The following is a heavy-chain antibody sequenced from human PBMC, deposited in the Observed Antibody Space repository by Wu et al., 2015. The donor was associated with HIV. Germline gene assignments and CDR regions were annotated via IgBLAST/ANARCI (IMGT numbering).Heavy chain of an antibody. CDR3: ARDAALRDRGWPGGYYFDY. CDR2: ISGYNGNT. Sequence: QVQLVQSGGEVKKPGASVKVSCRASGYTFGNYGISWVRQAPGQGFEWMGWISGYNGNTNYLQKFQGRLTMTTDTSTSTAYMELRSLRSDDSAVYFCARDAALRDRGWPGGYYFDYWGQGSLVTVSA. V-gene: IGHV1-18*01. CDR1: GYTFGNYG. J-gene: IGHJ4*01. D-gene: IGHD3-10*01.